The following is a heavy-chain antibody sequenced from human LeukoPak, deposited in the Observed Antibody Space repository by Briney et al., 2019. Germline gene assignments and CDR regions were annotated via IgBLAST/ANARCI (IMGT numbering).Heavy chain of an antibody. D-gene: IGHD3-3*01. Sequence: SVKVSCKPSGGTFSSYAISWVRQAPGQGLEWMGGIIPILGTANYAQKFQGKVTITADESTGTAYMELSSLRSEDTAVYYCARAQYYDFWSGYYESLDYYGMDVWGQGTTVTVSS. CDR2: IIPILGTA. V-gene: IGHV1-69*13. CDR1: GGTFSSYA. CDR3: ARAQYYDFWSGYYESLDYYGMDV. J-gene: IGHJ6*02.